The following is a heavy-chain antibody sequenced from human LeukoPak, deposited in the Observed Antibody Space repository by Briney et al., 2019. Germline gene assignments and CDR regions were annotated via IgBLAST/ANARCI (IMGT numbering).Heavy chain of an antibody. CDR2: ISGSGTNT. CDR1: GFTFSSSA. J-gene: IGHJ6*03. D-gene: IGHD4-11*01. Sequence: GGSLRPSCAASGFTFSSSAMSWVRQAPGKGLEWVSAISGSGTNTYYADSVKGRFTISRDNSKNTLCLQMNSLRAEDTAVYYCAKRGGADSKYLYYYYYMDVWGKGTTVTVSS. CDR3: AKRGGADSKYLYYYYYMDV. V-gene: IGHV3-23*01.